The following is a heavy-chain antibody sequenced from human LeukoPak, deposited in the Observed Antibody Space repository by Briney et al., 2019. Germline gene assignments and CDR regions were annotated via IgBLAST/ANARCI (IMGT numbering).Heavy chain of an antibody. Sequence: GGSLRLSCAASGFTFSSYAMHWVRQALGKGLEWVAVISYDGSNKYYADSVKGRFTISRDNSKNTLYLQMNSLRAEDTAVYYCARGALGRGYYYDSSGYYICWGQGTLVTVSS. CDR2: ISYDGSNK. CDR1: GFTFSSYA. CDR3: ARGALGRGYYYDSSGYYIC. D-gene: IGHD3-22*01. J-gene: IGHJ4*02. V-gene: IGHV3-30*04.